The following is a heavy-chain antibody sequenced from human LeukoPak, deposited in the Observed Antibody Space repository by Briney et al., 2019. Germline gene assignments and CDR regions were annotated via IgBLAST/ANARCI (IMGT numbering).Heavy chain of an antibody. CDR1: GFTFSTFA. D-gene: IGHD2-8*02. V-gene: IGHV3-23*01. CDR2: IFPSGGEI. J-gene: IGHJ4*02. CDR3: ATYRQVLLPFES. Sequence: VGSLRLSCAASGFTFSTFAMIWVRQPPGKGLEWVSSIFPSGGEIHYADSVRGRFTISRDNSKSTLSLQMNSLRAEDTAIYYCATYRQVLLPFESWGQGTLVTVSS.